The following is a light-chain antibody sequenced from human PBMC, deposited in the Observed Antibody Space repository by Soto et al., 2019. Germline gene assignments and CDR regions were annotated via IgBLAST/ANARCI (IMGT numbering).Light chain of an antibody. Sequence: AIQMTQSPSSLSASVGDRVTITCRASQGIRNDLGWYQQKPGKAPRLLMYQASTLESGVPSRFSGSGSGTEIPLTISRLQLDDFAPYSSQQYISYPYPFGRG. CDR2: QAS. CDR3: QQYISYPYP. V-gene: IGKV1-6*01. J-gene: IGKJ2*01. CDR1: QGIRND.